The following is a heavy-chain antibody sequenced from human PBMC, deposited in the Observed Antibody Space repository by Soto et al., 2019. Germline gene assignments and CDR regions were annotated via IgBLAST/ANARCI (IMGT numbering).Heavy chain of an antibody. J-gene: IGHJ5*02. V-gene: IGHV3-23*01. CDR1: GFTFSSYA. Sequence: GSLRLSCAASGFTFSSYAMSWVRQAPGKGLEWVSAISGSGGSTYYADSVKGRFTISRDNSKNTLYLQMNSLRAEDTAVYYCAKDVVLMVYARKYNWFDPWGQGTLVTVSS. D-gene: IGHD2-8*01. CDR2: ISGSGGST. CDR3: AKDVVLMVYARKYNWFDP.